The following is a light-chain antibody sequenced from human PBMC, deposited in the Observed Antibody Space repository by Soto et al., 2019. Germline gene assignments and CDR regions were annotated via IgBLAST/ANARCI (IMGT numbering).Light chain of an antibody. V-gene: IGKV1-33*01. J-gene: IGKJ2*01. CDR1: QDISNY. CDR2: DAS. CDR3: QQNDNLPPT. Sequence: DIQMTQSPSSLSASVGDRVTITSQASQDISNYLNWYQQKPGKAPKLLIYDASNLETGVPSRFSGSGSGTDFTYTISSLQPEDIATYYCQQNDNLPPTFGQGTMLEIK.